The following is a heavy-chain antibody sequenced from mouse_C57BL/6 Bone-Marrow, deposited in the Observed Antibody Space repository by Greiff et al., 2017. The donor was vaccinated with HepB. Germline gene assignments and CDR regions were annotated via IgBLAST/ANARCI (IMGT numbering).Heavy chain of an antibody. D-gene: IGHD1-1*01. V-gene: IGHV5-6*02. J-gene: IGHJ2*01. Sequence: DVKLVESGGDLVKPGGSLKFSCAASGFTFSSYAMSWVRQTPDKRLEWVATISSGGSYTYYPDSVKGRFTISRDNAKNTLYLQMSSLKSEDTAMYYCARTSGYYYGSSFDYWGQGTTLTVSS. CDR3: ARTSGYYYGSSFDY. CDR2: ISSGGSYT. CDR1: GFTFSSYA.